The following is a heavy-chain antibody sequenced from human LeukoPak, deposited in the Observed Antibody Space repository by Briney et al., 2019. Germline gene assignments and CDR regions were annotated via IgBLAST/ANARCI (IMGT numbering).Heavy chain of an antibody. D-gene: IGHD3-10*01. CDR3: AREGDGHYYGSESYYYFDY. J-gene: IGHJ4*02. CDR1: GFTFITYW. Sequence: GGSLRLSCAASGFTFITYWMTWVRQAPGKGLEWVANIKQDGSEKYYVDSVKGRFTISRDNSKNTLYLQMSSLRADDTAVYYCAREGDGHYYGSESYYYFDYWGQGTLVTVSS. V-gene: IGHV3-7*01. CDR2: IKQDGSEK.